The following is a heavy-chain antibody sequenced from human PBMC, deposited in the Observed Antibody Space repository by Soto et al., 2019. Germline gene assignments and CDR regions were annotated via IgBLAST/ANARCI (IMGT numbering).Heavy chain of an antibody. D-gene: IGHD4-17*01. CDR1: GFTFDDYA. V-gene: IGHV3-9*01. CDR3: AKDKAGMTTVTTIDY. Sequence: EVQLVESGGGLVQPGRSLRLSCAASGFTFDDYAMHWVRQAPGKGLEWVSGISWNSGSIGYADSVKGRFTISRDNANNSLYLQMNSLRAEDTALYYCAKDKAGMTTVTTIDYWGQGTLVTVSS. CDR2: ISWNSGSI. J-gene: IGHJ4*02.